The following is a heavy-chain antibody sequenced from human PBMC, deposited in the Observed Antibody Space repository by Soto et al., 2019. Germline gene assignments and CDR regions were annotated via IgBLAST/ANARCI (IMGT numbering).Heavy chain of an antibody. CDR3: ARVVTSGNWFAP. Sequence: QVQLQESGPRLLKPSETLSLTCTVSGDSISGYYWSWIRQPAGKGLEWIGRIYTSGSTNYDPSIKGRVTMSVDTSKNQFSLKLSSVTAADTAVYYCARVVTSGNWFAPWGQGTLVTVSS. CDR1: GDSISGYY. V-gene: IGHV4-4*07. CDR2: IYTSGST. J-gene: IGHJ5*02. D-gene: IGHD5-18*01.